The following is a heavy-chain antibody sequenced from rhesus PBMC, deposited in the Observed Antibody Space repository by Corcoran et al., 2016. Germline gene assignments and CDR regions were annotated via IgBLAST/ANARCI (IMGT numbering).Heavy chain of an antibody. J-gene: IGHJ4*01. Sequence: QVQLQESGPGLLTPSETLSLTCAVSVGSISGGYGWGWIRQPPGQVLRWVGSIYSSSGNTYYNPSLKSRVTISTDTSKNQFSLKLSSVTAADTAVYYCARVGYNIWTGYYSEVDYWGQGVLVTVSS. CDR3: ARVGYNIWTGYYSEVDY. V-gene: IGHV4S7*01. D-gene: IGHD3-3*01. CDR1: VGSISGGYG. CDR2: IYSSSGNT.